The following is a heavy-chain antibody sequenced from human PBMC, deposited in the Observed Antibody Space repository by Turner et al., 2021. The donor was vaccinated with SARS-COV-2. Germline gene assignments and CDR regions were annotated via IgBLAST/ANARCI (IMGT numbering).Heavy chain of an antibody. Sequence: VQLVESGGGVVRPGRSLILPCAASGFTFSNYGVHWVRQAPGKGMEWVAVISYDGSNKYYADSVKGRFTISRDKSKNTLYLQMNSLRAEDTAVYYCAKSGGMYCSGGNCYSSYFDYWGQGTLVTVSS. CDR2: ISYDGSNK. CDR3: AKSGGMYCSGGNCYSSYFDY. D-gene: IGHD2-15*01. CDR1: GFTFSNYG. V-gene: IGHV3-30*18. J-gene: IGHJ4*02.